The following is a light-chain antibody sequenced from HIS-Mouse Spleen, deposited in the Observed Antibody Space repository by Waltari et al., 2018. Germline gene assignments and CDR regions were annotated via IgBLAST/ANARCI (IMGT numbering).Light chain of an antibody. CDR1: SSDVGGYNY. J-gene: IGLJ2*01. V-gene: IGLV2-14*03. CDR3: SSYTSSSFNVV. Sequence: QSALTQPASVSGSPGQSITISCTGTSSDVGGYNYVSWYQQHPGKAPKLMIYDVSNRPSGVSNRFSGSQSGHTASLTISGLQAEDEADYYCSSYTSSSFNVVFGGGTKLTVL. CDR2: DVS.